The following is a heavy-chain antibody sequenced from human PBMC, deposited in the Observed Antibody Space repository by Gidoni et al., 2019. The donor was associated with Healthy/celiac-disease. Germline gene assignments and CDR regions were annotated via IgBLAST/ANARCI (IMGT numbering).Heavy chain of an antibody. CDR3: ARWGYGDSFDY. V-gene: IGHV1-69*19. CDR1: GGTFSSYA. Sequence: QVQLVQPGSAVKKPGSSVNVSCNASGGTFSSYAISWVRQAPGQGLDWMGGISPIFDTANYAQQFQGRVTITADESTSTAYMELSSLRSEDTAVYYCARWGYGDSFDYWGQGTLVTVSS. CDR2: ISPIFDTA. D-gene: IGHD2-21*01. J-gene: IGHJ4*02.